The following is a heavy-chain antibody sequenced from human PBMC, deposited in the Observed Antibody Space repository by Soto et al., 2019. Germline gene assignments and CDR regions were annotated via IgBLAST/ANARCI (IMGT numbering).Heavy chain of an antibody. CDR1: GFPFSSYA. Sequence: PGGSLRLSCAASGFPFSSYAMSWVRQAPGKGLEWVSAISGSGGSTYYADSVKGRFTISRDNAKNSLYLQMNSLKTEDTAFYYCIREMDAGGLDNWGQGTLVTVSS. J-gene: IGHJ4*02. V-gene: IGHV3-23*01. D-gene: IGHD3-16*01. CDR2: ISGSGGST. CDR3: IREMDAGGLDN.